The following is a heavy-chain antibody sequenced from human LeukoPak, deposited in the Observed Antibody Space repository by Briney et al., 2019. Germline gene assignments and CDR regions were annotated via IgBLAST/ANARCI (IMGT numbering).Heavy chain of an antibody. J-gene: IGHJ4*02. CDR3: VRQAVSGDSGIAY. Sequence: GGSLRLSCAASGFTFSSYEMNWVRQAPGKGLEWVSRINPDGSSSNYADSVKGRFTMSRDNAKSMVYLQMDGLRAEDTAVFSCVRQAVSGDSGIAYWGRGVLVTVSS. CDR2: INPDGSSS. D-gene: IGHD4-17*01. V-gene: IGHV3-74*01. CDR1: GFTFSSYE.